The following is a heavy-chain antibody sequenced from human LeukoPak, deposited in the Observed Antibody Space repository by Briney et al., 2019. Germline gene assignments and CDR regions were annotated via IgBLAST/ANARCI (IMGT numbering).Heavy chain of an antibody. Sequence: KPGGSLRLSCAASGFTFSSYSMNWVRQAPGKGLEWVSSISSSSSDIYYADSVKGRFTISRDNAKNSLYLQMNSLTAEDTAVYYCARAPRGIAVAGTLFDYWGQGTLVTVSS. J-gene: IGHJ4*02. CDR1: GFTFSSYS. D-gene: IGHD6-19*01. CDR3: ARAPRGIAVAGTLFDY. CDR2: ISSSSSDI. V-gene: IGHV3-21*01.